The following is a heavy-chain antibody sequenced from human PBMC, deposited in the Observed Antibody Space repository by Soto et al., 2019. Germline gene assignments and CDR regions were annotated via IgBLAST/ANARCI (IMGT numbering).Heavy chain of an antibody. J-gene: IGHJ3*02. CDR2: IYNEFT. Sequence: EVQLVESGGGLVQPGGSLRLSCVASGFSVTDIYMNWVRQAPGKGLEWVSVIYNEFTDYADSVRGRSSISTDSSKNALYLQMNSLRAEDSAVYYCVREPRYCSGGSCSIMGDAFDIWGQGTKVTVSS. V-gene: IGHV3-66*01. CDR3: VREPRYCSGGSCSIMGDAFDI. D-gene: IGHD2-15*01. CDR1: GFSVTDIY.